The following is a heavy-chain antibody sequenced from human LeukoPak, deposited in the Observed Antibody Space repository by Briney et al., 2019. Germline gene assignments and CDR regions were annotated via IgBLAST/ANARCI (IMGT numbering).Heavy chain of an antibody. J-gene: IGHJ4*02. Sequence: GGSLRLSCAASGFTFSSYAMSWVRQAPGKGLTGVEAISGSGGSTYYADSLKGRFTVSRDNSRNTLSLQMNSLGADDTAIYYCAKVIGPAVIDSIDFWGQGTLVTVSS. V-gene: IGHV3-23*01. CDR3: AKVIGPAVIDSIDF. CDR1: GFTFSSYA. CDR2: ISGSGGST. D-gene: IGHD2-2*01.